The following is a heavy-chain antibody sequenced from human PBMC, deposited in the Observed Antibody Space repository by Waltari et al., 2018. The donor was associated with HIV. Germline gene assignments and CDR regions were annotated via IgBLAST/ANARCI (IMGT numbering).Heavy chain of an antibody. Sequence: EVQLVESGGGLVKPGGSLRLSCAASGFTFSSYSMNWVRQAPGKGLEWVSSISSSSSYIYYADSVKGRFTISRDNAKNSLYLQMNSLRAEDTAVYYCARATADDFWSGYSFDPWGQGTLVTVSS. V-gene: IGHV3-21*01. CDR2: ISSSSSYI. CDR3: ARATADDFWSGYSFDP. D-gene: IGHD3-3*01. CDR1: GFTFSSYS. J-gene: IGHJ5*02.